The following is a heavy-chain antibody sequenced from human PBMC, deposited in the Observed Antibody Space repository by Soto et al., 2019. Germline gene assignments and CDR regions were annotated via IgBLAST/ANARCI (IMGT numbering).Heavy chain of an antibody. CDR1: GFTFSSYA. CDR2: ISGSGGST. D-gene: IGHD6-13*01. Sequence: EVQLLESGGGLVQPGGSLRLSCAASGFTFSSYAMSWVRQAPGKGLEWVSAISGSGGSTYYADSVKGRFTISRDNSKNTLYLQMNSLRAEDTAVYYCAKEPPQRGIAADMSGYWGQGTLVTVSS. J-gene: IGHJ4*02. V-gene: IGHV3-23*01. CDR3: AKEPPQRGIAADMSGY.